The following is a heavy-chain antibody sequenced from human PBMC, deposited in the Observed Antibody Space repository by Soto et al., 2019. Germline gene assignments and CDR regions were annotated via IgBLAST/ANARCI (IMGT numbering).Heavy chain of an antibody. V-gene: IGHV1-2*02. J-gene: IGHJ6*02. CDR1: GYTFTGHY. CDR2: LKPDNGGT. D-gene: IGHD3-10*01. Sequence: ASVKVSCKASGYTFTGHYMHWVRQVSGRRLEFLGWLKPDNGGTYYAPKFQGRVTFTRDTSKTTAYMEMSGLQSDDTAAYFCARDLCPLGSGSPCPTFGMDLWGQGTTVTVSS. CDR3: ARDLCPLGSGSPCPTFGMDL.